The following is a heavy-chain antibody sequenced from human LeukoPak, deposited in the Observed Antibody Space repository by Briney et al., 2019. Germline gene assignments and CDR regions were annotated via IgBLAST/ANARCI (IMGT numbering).Heavy chain of an antibody. V-gene: IGHV3-23*01. J-gene: IGHJ4*02. CDR3: AKDFDRSSWYFDY. Sequence: GGSLRLSCAASGFTFSSYAMSWVRQAPGRGLEWVSLISHSGGSTDYADSVKGRFTMSRDNSKNTLYLQMNNLRAEDTAVYYCAKDFDRSSWYFDYWGQGTLVTVSS. D-gene: IGHD3-22*01. CDR2: ISHSGGST. CDR1: GFTFSSYA.